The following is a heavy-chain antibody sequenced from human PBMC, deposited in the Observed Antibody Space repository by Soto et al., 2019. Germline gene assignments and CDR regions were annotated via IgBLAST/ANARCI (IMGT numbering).Heavy chain of an antibody. D-gene: IGHD5-18*01. CDR1: GGTFSSYA. Sequence: QVQLVQSVAEVKKPGSSVNVSCKASGGTFSSYAISWVRQAPGQGLEWMGGIIPIFGTANYAQKFQGRVTITADKSTSAACMALSSLRSEDTAVYYCASPVVDTAMYWWFDPWGQGTLVTVSS. V-gene: IGHV1-69*06. J-gene: IGHJ5*02. CDR3: ASPVVDTAMYWWFDP. CDR2: IIPIFGTA.